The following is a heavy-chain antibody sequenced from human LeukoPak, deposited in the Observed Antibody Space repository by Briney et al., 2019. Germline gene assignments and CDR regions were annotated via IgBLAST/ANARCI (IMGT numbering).Heavy chain of an antibody. V-gene: IGHV4-39*01. CDR3: ARRADILTGYYYYYYGMDV. Sequence: SETLSLTCTVSGGSISSSSYYWGWIRQPPGKGLEWIGSIYYSGSTYYNPSLKSRVTISVDTSKNQFSLKLSSVTAADTAVYYCARRADILTGYYYYYYGMDVWGQGTTVTVSS. CDR1: GGSISSSSYY. CDR2: IYYSGST. D-gene: IGHD3-9*01. J-gene: IGHJ6*02.